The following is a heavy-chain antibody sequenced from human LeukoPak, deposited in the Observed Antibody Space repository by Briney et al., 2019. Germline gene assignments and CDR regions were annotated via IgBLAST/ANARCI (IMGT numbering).Heavy chain of an antibody. V-gene: IGHV4-4*02. CDR2: IYHTGNT. CDR3: ARGRGLGVITPYSDS. D-gene: IGHD3-16*02. CDR1: GGSISSNYW. Sequence: SETLSLTCAVSGGSISSNYWWSWVRQPPGRGLEWIGEIYHTGNTNYNPSLKSRVTISVDTSKKHFPLKLTSVTAADTGVYYCARGRGLGVITPYSDSWGQGTLVTVSS. J-gene: IGHJ4*02.